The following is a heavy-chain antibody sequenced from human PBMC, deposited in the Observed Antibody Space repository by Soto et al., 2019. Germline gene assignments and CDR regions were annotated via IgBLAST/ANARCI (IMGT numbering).Heavy chain of an antibody. Sequence: GGSLRLSCAASGFTFSSYGMHWVRQAPGKGLEWVAVIWYDGSNKYYADSVKGRFTISRDNSKNTLYLQMNSLRAEDTAVYYCAKDPENYDYVWGSYRHYYFDYWGQGTLVTVSS. D-gene: IGHD3-16*02. CDR3: AKDPENYDYVWGSYRHYYFDY. CDR2: IWYDGSNK. J-gene: IGHJ4*02. V-gene: IGHV3-33*06. CDR1: GFTFSSYG.